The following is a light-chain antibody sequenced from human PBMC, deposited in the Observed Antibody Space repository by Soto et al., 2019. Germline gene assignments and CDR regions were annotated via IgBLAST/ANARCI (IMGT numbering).Light chain of an antibody. Sequence: SVLTQPRSVSGSPGQSVTTSCTGTSCDVGGYNYVSWYQQHPGKAPKLMIYDVSKRPSGVPDRFSASKSGNTASLTVSGLQAEDEADYYCSSHGGANNFYLFGTGTKVTVL. CDR2: DVS. CDR3: SSHGGANNFYL. CDR1: SCDVGGYNY. V-gene: IGLV2-11*01. J-gene: IGLJ1*01.